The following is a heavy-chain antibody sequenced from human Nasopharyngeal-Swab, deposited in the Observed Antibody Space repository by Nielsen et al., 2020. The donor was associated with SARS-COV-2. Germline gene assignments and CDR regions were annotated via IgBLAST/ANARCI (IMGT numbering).Heavy chain of an antibody. D-gene: IGHD2-2*01. Sequence: SETLSLTCAVYGGSFSGYYSSWIRQPPGKGLEWIGEINHSGSTNYNPSLKSRVTISVDTSKKQFSPRLSSLTAADTAVYYCARHAPPVYYYYMDVWGKGTTVTVSS. J-gene: IGHJ6*03. CDR1: GGSFSGYY. V-gene: IGHV4-34*01. CDR2: INHSGST. CDR3: ARHAPPVYYYYMDV.